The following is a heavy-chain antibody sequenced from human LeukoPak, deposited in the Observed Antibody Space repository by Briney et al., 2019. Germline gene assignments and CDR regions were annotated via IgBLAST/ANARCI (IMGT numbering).Heavy chain of an antibody. D-gene: IGHD3-10*01. CDR2: INPNSGGT. CDR1: GYTFTGYY. CDR3: ARSGEGVGEFWRGDYYYYMDV. Sequence: EASVKVSCKASGYTFTGYYMHWVRQAPGQGLEWMGWINPNSGGTNYAQKFQGRVTMTRDTSISTAYMELSRLRSDDTAVYYCARSGEGVGEFWRGDYYYYMDVWGKGTTVTVSS. J-gene: IGHJ6*03. V-gene: IGHV1-2*02.